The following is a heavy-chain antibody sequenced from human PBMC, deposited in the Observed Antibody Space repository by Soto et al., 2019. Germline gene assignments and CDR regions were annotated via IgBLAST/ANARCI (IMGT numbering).Heavy chain of an antibody. V-gene: IGHV1-2*02. CDR2: IGPESGAT. Sequence: ASVKVFCKTSGYTFSGHYIHWVRQAPQQGPEWMGEIGPESGATRYAEKFRGRVTMTMDTSITTVYMELRNLSPDDTAVYYCGRGRSGQIVIFYWGQGTPVTVSS. CDR1: GYTFSGHY. D-gene: IGHD3-3*02. J-gene: IGHJ4*02. CDR3: GRGRSGQIVIFY.